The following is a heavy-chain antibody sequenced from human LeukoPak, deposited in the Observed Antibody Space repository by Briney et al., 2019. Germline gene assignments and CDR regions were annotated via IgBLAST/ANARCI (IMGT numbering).Heavy chain of an antibody. Sequence: GGSLRLSCAVSGFTFSSHAMNWVRQAPGKGLEWVSYISSSGSIIYYADSVKGRFTISRDNAKNSLYLQMNSLRDEDTAVYYCARDKHSGYDSGVDYWAREPWSPPPQ. D-gene: IGHD5-12*01. CDR2: ISSSGSII. V-gene: IGHV3-48*02. CDR1: GFTFSSHA. CDR3: ARDKHSGYDSGVDY. J-gene: IGHJ4*02.